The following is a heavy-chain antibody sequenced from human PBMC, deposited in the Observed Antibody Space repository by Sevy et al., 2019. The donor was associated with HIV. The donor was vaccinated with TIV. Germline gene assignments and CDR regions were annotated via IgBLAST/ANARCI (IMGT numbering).Heavy chain of an antibody. CDR3: ATHAGIAAAGRVFDY. Sequence: GGSLRLSCAASGFTFSDHYMEWVRQAPGKGLEWVGRIRNKADSYTTEYAASVKGSFTNSREDSKNSLYLLMNSLKTVDTAGYYCATHAGIAAAGRVFDYWGQGTLVTVSS. J-gene: IGHJ4*02. CDR1: GFTFSDHY. D-gene: IGHD6-13*01. V-gene: IGHV3-72*01. CDR2: IRNKADSYTT.